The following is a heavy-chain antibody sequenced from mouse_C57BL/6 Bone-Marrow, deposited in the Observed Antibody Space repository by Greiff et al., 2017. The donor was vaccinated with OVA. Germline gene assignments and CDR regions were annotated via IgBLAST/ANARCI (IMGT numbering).Heavy chain of an antibody. CDR2: INPSSGYT. V-gene: IGHV1-4*01. Sequence: QVQLQQSGAELARPGASVKMSCKASGYTFTSYTMHWVKQRPGQGLEWIGYINPSSGYTKYNQKFKDKATLTADKSSSTAYMQLSSLTSEDSAVYYCAKDDYDVYYFDYWGQGTTLTVSS. CDR1: GYTFTSYT. D-gene: IGHD2-4*01. J-gene: IGHJ2*01. CDR3: AKDDYDVYYFDY.